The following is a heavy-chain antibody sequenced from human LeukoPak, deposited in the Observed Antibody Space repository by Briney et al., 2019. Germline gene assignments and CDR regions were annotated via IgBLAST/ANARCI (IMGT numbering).Heavy chain of an antibody. D-gene: IGHD5-12*01. Sequence: SEALSLTCTVSGYSISSGYDWSWIRQPPGKGLEWIGEINHSGSTNYNPSLKSRVTISVDTSKNQFSLKLSSVTAADTAVYYCARDSVSRRGWLRHFDYWGQGTLVTVSS. CDR3: ARDSVSRRGWLRHFDY. J-gene: IGHJ4*02. V-gene: IGHV4-38-2*02. CDR1: GYSISSGYD. CDR2: INHSGST.